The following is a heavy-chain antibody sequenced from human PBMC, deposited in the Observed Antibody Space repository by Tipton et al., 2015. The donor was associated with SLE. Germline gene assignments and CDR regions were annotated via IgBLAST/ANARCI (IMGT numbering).Heavy chain of an antibody. CDR3: ARGPRDDYVWGSYRGDYYFDY. D-gene: IGHD3-16*02. J-gene: IGHJ4*02. CDR1: GGSISSGSYY. CDR2: IYTSGST. V-gene: IGHV4-61*09. Sequence: TLSLTCTVSGGSISSGSYYWSWIRQPAGKGLEWIGYIYTSGSTNYNPSLKSRVTISVDTSKNQFSLKLSSVTAADTAVYYCARGPRDDYVWGSYRGDYYFDYWGQGTLVTVSS.